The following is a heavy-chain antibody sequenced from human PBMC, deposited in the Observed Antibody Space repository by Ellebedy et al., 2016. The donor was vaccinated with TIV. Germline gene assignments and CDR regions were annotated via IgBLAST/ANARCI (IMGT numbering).Heavy chain of an antibody. CDR2: LSGYNGIT. Sequence: AASVKVSCKASGYTFTSYGVTWVRQAPGQGLEWMGWLSGYNGITDYAQRFQGRVTMTTETSTNTAYMELRSLRSDDTAVYYCARAGFTMVRGADDYWGQGTLVTVSS. CDR3: ARAGFTMVRGADDY. D-gene: IGHD3-10*01. CDR1: GYTFTSYG. J-gene: IGHJ4*02. V-gene: IGHV1-18*04.